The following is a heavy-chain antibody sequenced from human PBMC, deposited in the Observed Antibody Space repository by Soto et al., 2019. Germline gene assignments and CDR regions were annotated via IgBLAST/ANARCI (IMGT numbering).Heavy chain of an antibody. CDR3: VRDHSRRLGGTSCFDY. Sequence: PGGSLRLSCAASGFTFNSYSMNWVRQAPGKGLEWVSSISSTGADIYYADSVKGRFTISRDNAKNLVFLQMNSLRAEDTAVYYCVRDHSRRLGGTSCFDYWGQGTLVTV. CDR2: ISSTGADI. V-gene: IGHV3-21*01. D-gene: IGHD2-2*01. J-gene: IGHJ4*02. CDR1: GFTFNSYS.